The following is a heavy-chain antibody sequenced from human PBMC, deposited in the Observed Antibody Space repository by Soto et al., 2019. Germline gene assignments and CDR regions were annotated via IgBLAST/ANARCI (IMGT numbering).Heavy chain of an antibody. J-gene: IGHJ4*02. Sequence: QVQLVQSGTEVKKPGASVKVSGKASGYTFTTHYMHWVRQAPGQGLEWMGIINPSGGRTTYALKFQGRVTMTSDTSTNTVYVELTSLRSEDTAIYFCARAGENYGSGTFSPPLRYYFNSWGQGTLVTVSS. CDR2: INPSGGRT. D-gene: IGHD3-10*01. V-gene: IGHV1-46*01. CDR1: GYTFTTHY. CDR3: ARAGENYGSGTFSPPLRYYFNS.